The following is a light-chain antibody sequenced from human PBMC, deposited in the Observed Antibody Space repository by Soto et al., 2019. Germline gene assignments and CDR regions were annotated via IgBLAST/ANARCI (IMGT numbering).Light chain of an antibody. CDR3: QQYISSPLT. V-gene: IGKV3-20*01. CDR2: GAS. CDR1: QTVSNNY. J-gene: IGKJ1*01. Sequence: EIVLSQSPGTVSLSKGERATLSCRASQTVSNNYLAWYQQKPGQAPRLVIYGASNRATGIPDRFSASGSGTDFTLTISRLEPEDFAVYYCQQYISSPLTFGQGTIVDIK.